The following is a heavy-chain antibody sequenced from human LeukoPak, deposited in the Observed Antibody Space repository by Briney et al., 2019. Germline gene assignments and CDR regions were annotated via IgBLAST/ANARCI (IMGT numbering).Heavy chain of an antibody. J-gene: IGHJ5*02. V-gene: IGHV3-7*01. Sequence: GGSLRLSCAASGFTLNRHWMSWVRQAPGKGLEWVASIRQDGNDINYVESVKGRFIISRDNAGNSVSLQMSSLRAEDTAMYYCARLPGDSTIYDLWGQGTLVTVSS. D-gene: IGHD5/OR15-5a*01. CDR1: GFTLNRHW. CDR2: IRQDGNDI. CDR3: ARLPGDSTIYDL.